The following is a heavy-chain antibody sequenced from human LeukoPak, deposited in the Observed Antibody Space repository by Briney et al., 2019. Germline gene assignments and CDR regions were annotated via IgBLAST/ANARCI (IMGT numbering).Heavy chain of an antibody. CDR2: ISGSGGST. J-gene: IGHJ4*02. CDR1: RFTFSSHA. Sequence: GGSLRLSCAASRFTFSSHAMSWVRQAPGKGLEWVSAISGSGGSTYYADSVKGRFTISRDNSKNTLYLQMNSLRAEDTAVYYCATGVVPPRGTSAYWGQGTLVTVSS. CDR3: ATGVVPPRGTSAY. V-gene: IGHV3-23*01. D-gene: IGHD2-2*01.